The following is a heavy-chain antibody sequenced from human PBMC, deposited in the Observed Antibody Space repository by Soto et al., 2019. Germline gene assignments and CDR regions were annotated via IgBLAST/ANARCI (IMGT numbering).Heavy chain of an antibody. CDR2: IYHSGST. D-gene: IGHD2-21*02. CDR3: ARGAYCGGDCYDAFDI. J-gene: IGHJ3*02. CDR1: GGSISSGGYS. V-gene: IGHV4-30-2*01. Sequence: SSETLSLTCAVSGGSISSGGYSWSWIRQPPGEGLEWIGYIYHSGSTYYNPSLKSRVTISVDRSKNQFSLKLSSVTAADTAVYYCARGAYCGGDCYDAFDIWGQGTMVTVSS.